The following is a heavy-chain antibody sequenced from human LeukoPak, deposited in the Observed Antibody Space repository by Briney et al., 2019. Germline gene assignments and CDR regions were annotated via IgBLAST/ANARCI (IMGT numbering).Heavy chain of an antibody. D-gene: IGHD3-10*01. V-gene: IGHV5-51*01. CDR2: IHPGDSDT. Sequence: GESLKISCKGSGYSFTSYWIGWVRQMPGKGLEWMGIIHPGDSDTRYSPSFQGQVTISADKSISTTYLQWSSLKASDTAMYYCARHGAMVRGVINAFDIWGQGTMVTVSS. CDR1: GYSFTSYW. CDR3: ARHGAMVRGVINAFDI. J-gene: IGHJ3*02.